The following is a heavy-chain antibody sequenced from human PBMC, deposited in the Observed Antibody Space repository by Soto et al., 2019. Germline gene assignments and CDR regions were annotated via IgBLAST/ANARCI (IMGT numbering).Heavy chain of an antibody. J-gene: IGHJ4*02. Sequence: ASVKVSCKASGYTFTSYYMHWVRQAPGQGLEWMGIINPSGGSTSYAQKFQGRVTMTRNTSISTAYMELSSLRSEDTAVYYCAKGSSGYYYVPFDYWGQGTLVTVSS. V-gene: IGHV1-46*01. D-gene: IGHD3-22*01. CDR1: GYTFTSYY. CDR2: INPSGGST. CDR3: AKGSSGYYYVPFDY.